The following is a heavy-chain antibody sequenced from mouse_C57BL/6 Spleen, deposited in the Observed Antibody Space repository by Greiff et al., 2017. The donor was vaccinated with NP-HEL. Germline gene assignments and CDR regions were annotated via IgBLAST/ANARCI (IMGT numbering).Heavy chain of an antibody. V-gene: IGHV2-5*01. D-gene: IGHD4-1*01. CDR3: ASHTGTDGFDY. CDR2: IWRGGST. Sequence: VHLVESGPGLVQPSQCLSITCTVSGFSFTSYGVHWVRQSPGKGLEWLGVIWRGGSTDYNAALMSRLSITKYNSKSQVFFTTNSHQADDTSIYSCASHTGTDGFDYWGQGTTLTVSS. J-gene: IGHJ2*01. CDR1: GFSFTSYG.